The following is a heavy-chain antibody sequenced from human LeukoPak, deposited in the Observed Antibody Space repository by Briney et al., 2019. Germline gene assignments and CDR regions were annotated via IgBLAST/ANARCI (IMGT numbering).Heavy chain of an antibody. V-gene: IGHV3-23*01. CDR2: ISGSGGST. D-gene: IGHD6-19*01. Sequence: GALRLSCAASGFTFSSYAMSWVRQAPGKGLEWVSAISGSGGSTYYADSVKGRFTISRDNSKNTLYLQMNSLRAEDTAVYYCASKGDSSGWYFDYWGQGTLVTVSS. J-gene: IGHJ4*02. CDR3: ASKGDSSGWYFDY. CDR1: GFTFSSYA.